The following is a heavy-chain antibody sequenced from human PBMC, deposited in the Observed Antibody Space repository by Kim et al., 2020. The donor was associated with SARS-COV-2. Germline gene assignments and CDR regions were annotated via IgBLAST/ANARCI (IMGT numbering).Heavy chain of an antibody. CDR3: AKDLLRSSWYPGIYYYYGMDV. D-gene: IGHD6-13*01. V-gene: IGHV3-30*18. CDR2: ISYDGSNK. CDR1: GFTFSSYG. J-gene: IGHJ6*02. Sequence: GGSLRLSCAASGFTFSSYGMHWVRQAPGKGLEWVAVISYDGSNKYYADSVKGRFTISRDNSKNTLYLQMNSLRAEDTAVYYCAKDLLRSSWYPGIYYYYGMDVLGQGTTVTVSS.